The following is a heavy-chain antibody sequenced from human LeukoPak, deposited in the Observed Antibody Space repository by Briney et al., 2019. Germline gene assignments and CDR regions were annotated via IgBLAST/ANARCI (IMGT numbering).Heavy chain of an antibody. D-gene: IGHD4-17*01. CDR1: GYTFTGYY. CDR2: INPNSGGT. Sequence: ASVKVSCKASGYTFTGYYMHWVRQAPGQGLEWMGWINPNSGGTNYAQKFQGRVTMTRDTSISTAYMELSRLRSDDTAVYYCARGDGDYEQDWFDPWGQGTLVTVSS. CDR3: ARGDGDYEQDWFDP. V-gene: IGHV1-2*02. J-gene: IGHJ5*02.